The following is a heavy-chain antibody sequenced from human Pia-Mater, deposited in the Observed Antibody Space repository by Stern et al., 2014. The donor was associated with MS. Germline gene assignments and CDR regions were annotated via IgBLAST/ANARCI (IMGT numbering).Heavy chain of an antibody. CDR2: IIPNFGAA. Sequence: QLVQSGAEVKKPGSSVKVSCKASGGTFNSYAISWVRQAPGQGLEWMGGIIPNFGAASYAQKVQGSVTITPDTYPSTAYMQLSSLRSEDTAVYYCARDYGMTSKTGAFHIWGRGTMVTVSS. CDR3: ARDYGMTSKTGAFHI. CDR1: GGTFNSYA. V-gene: IGHV1-69*06. J-gene: IGHJ3*02. D-gene: IGHD1-26*01.